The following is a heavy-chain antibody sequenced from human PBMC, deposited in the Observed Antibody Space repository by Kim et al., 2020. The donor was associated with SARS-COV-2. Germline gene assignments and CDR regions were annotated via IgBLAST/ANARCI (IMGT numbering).Heavy chain of an antibody. Sequence: ASVKVSCKASGYTFTSYAMHWVRQAPGQRLEWMGWINAGNGNTKYSQKFQGRVTITRDTSASTAYMELSSLRSEDTAVYYCARDDPVIAVAGTFNYWGQGTLVTVSS. CDR3: ARDDPVIAVAGTFNY. CDR2: INAGNGNT. V-gene: IGHV1-3*01. D-gene: IGHD6-19*01. J-gene: IGHJ4*02. CDR1: GYTFTSYA.